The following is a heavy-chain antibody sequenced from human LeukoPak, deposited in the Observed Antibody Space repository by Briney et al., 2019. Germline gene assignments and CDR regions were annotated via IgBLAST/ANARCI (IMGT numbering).Heavy chain of an antibody. D-gene: IGHD3-10*01. V-gene: IGHV3-23*01. CDR1: GFTFNNYA. CDR2: ISAIGDIT. J-gene: IGHJ4*02. Sequence: GGSLRLSCAASGFTFNNYAMSWVRQAPGKGLEGVSSISAIGDITYYADSVKGRFTISRDNSKNTLHLQMNSLRAEDTAIFYCAKGSHFDSWGQGTLVTVSS. CDR3: AKGSHFDS.